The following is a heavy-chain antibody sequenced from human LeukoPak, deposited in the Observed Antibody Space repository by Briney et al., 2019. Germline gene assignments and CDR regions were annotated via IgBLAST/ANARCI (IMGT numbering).Heavy chain of an antibody. V-gene: IGHV4-59*01. CDR3: ARVISSWYYFDY. Sequence: ESSETLSLTCTVSGGSISSYSWSWIRQPPGKGLECIGYIYYSGNTNYNPSLKSRVTISVDTSKNQFSLKLSSVTAADTAVYYCARVISSWYYFDYWGQGTLVTVSS. CDR1: GGSISSYS. D-gene: IGHD6-13*01. CDR2: IYYSGNT. J-gene: IGHJ4*02.